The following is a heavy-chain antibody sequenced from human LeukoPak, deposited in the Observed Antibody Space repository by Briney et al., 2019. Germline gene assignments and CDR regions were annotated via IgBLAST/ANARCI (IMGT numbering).Heavy chain of an antibody. CDR1: GYTFTDYY. CDR2: VNPDTGDA. CDR3: ARDLTLGYCSGGSCDLFDY. D-gene: IGHD2-15*01. Sequence: GASVKVSCKASGYTFTDYYIHWVRQAPGQGLEWIGWVNPDTGDANYGQKFKGRVTMTRDTSISTAYMELSRLRSDDTAVYYCARDLTLGYCSGGSCDLFDYWGQGTLVTVSS. J-gene: IGHJ4*02. V-gene: IGHV1-2*02.